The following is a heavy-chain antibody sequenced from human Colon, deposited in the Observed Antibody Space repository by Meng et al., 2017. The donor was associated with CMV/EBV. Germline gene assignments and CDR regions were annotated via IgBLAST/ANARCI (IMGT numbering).Heavy chain of an antibody. J-gene: IGHJ4*02. CDR2: ISSSSSYI. D-gene: IGHD3-22*01. Sequence: GESLKISCAASGFTFSSYSMNWVRQAPGKGLEWVSSISSSSSYIYYADSVKGRFTISRDNAKNSLYLQMNNLRAEDTAVYYCAREGDDSSGYYFDYWGQGTLVTVSS. CDR3: AREGDDSSGYYFDY. CDR1: GFTFSSYS. V-gene: IGHV3-21*01.